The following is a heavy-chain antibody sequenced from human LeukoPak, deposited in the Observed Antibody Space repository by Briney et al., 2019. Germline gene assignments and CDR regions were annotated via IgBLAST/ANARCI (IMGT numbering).Heavy chain of an antibody. D-gene: IGHD4-17*01. CDR2: ISWNSGSI. J-gene: IGHJ2*01. Sequence: GRSLRLACAASGFTFDDYAMHWVRQAPGKGLEWVSGISWNSGSIGYADSVKGRFTISRDNAKNSLYLQMNSLRAEDMALYYCAKDCYGDYYWYFDLWGRGTLVTVSS. V-gene: IGHV3-9*03. CDR3: AKDCYGDYYWYFDL. CDR1: GFTFDDYA.